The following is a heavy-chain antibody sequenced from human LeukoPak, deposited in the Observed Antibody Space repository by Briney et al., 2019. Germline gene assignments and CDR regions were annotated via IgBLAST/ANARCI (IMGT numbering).Heavy chain of an antibody. D-gene: IGHD1-20*01. CDR3: ARYNWNYLDY. V-gene: IGHV4-34*01. J-gene: IGHJ4*02. CDR1: GGSFSGYY. CDR2: INHSGST. Sequence: SETLSLTCAVYGGSFSGYYWSWIRQPPGKGLEWIGEINHSGSTNYNPSLKSRVTISVDTSKNQFSLKLSSVTAADTAVYYCARYNWNYLDYWGQGTLVTVS.